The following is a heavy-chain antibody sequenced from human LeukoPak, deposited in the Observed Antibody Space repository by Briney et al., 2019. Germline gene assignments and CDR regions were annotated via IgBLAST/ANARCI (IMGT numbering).Heavy chain of an antibody. J-gene: IGHJ2*01. D-gene: IGHD5-24*01. Sequence: PGGSLRLSCAASGFMFDDYAMHWVRQAPGKGLEWVSGISWNSGSIGYADSVKGRFTISRDNAKNSLYLQMNSLRAEDTALYYCAKGSLRWLQLRYFDLWGRGTLVTVSS. CDR2: ISWNSGSI. CDR3: AKGSLRWLQLRYFDL. CDR1: GFMFDDYA. V-gene: IGHV3-9*01.